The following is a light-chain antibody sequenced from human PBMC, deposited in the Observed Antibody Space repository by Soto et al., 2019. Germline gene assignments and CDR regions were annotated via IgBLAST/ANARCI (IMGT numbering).Light chain of an antibody. CDR1: QSLSSTY. CDR2: GAS. V-gene: IGKV3-20*01. CDR3: HQSGSSPRT. Sequence: EIVLTQSPGTLSLSPGERATLSCRASQSLSSTYLAWYQQKPGQAPRLLIYGASVRATGTPDRFSGSASGADFTLTISRLEPEDFAVYYCHQSGSSPRTFGQGTKVEIE. J-gene: IGKJ1*01.